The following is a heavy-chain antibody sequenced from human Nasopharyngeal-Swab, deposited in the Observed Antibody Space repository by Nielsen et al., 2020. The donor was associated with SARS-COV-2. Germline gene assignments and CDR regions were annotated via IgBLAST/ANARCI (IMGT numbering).Heavy chain of an antibody. D-gene: IGHD3-22*01. CDR2: IHPNSGGT. Sequence: ASVKVSCKASGYTFTDYYIQWVRHAPGQGLEWMGRIHPNSGGTNYEQKFQGRVPLTRDTSISTAYMELSRLRSGDTAVYYCARGNYYNSSSYYSPDYWGQGTLVTVSS. CDR3: ARGNYYNSSSYYSPDY. V-gene: IGHV1-2*06. CDR1: GYTFTDYY. J-gene: IGHJ4*02.